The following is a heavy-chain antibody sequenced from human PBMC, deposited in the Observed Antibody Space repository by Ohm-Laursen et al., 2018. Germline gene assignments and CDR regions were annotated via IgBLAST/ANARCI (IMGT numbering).Heavy chain of an antibody. J-gene: IGHJ4*02. D-gene: IGHD3-9*01. CDR1: RGSISSFY. Sequence: SETLSLTCTVSRGSISSFYWSWIRQPPGKGLEWIGYIYYTGSTNYNPSLKNRLTMSVDTSKIQFSLSLRSVTAADTAVYYCARNFNWENPYNFAYWGQGILVTVSS. V-gene: IGHV4-59*01. CDR2: IYYTGST. CDR3: ARNFNWENPYNFAY.